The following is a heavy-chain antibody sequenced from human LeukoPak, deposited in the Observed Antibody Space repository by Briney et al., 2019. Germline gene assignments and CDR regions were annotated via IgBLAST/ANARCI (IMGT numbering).Heavy chain of an antibody. J-gene: IGHJ4*02. D-gene: IGHD6-13*01. CDR2: MNPNSGNT. CDR1: GYTFTSYD. CDR3: ARGGVAAAGKYYFDY. Sequence: ASVKVSCKASGYTFTSYDINWVRQATGQGNEWMGWMNPNSGNTGYAQKFQGSVTMTRNTSISTAYMELSSLRSEDTAVYYCARGGVAAAGKYYFDYWGQGTLVTVSS. V-gene: IGHV1-8*01.